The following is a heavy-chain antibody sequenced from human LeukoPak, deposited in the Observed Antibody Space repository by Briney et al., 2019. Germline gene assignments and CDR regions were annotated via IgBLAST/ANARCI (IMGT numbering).Heavy chain of an antibody. V-gene: IGHV4-59*08. D-gene: IGHD3-22*01. CDR2: IYYSGST. Sequence: PSDTLSLTCTVAGGSINSYYWRWFRQPPGKGLDWFGYIYYSGSTNYNPSLKSRVTISVDTSKNQFSLKLSSVTAADTAVYYCARGVSYYDSSGYYNEYFQHWGQGTLVTVSS. J-gene: IGHJ1*01. CDR3: ARGVSYYDSSGYYNEYFQH. CDR1: GGSINSYY.